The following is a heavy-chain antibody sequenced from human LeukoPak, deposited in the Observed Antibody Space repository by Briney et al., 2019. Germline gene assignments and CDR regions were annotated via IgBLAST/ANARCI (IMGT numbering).Heavy chain of an antibody. CDR3: ARGISTHGFDP. CDR1: GGSFREYY. J-gene: IGHJ5*02. D-gene: IGHD3-3*02. Sequence: SETLSLTCSVFGGSFREYYWSWIRQPPGKGLEWIGEINHSGSTTYNPSLNSRITISVDTSKNQISLILNSVTAADTAVYYCARGISTHGFDPWGQGTLVIVSS. V-gene: IGHV4-34*01. CDR2: INHSGST.